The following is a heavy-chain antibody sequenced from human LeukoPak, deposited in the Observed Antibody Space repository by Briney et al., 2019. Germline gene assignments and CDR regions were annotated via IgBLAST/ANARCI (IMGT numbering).Heavy chain of an antibody. J-gene: IGHJ6*03. D-gene: IGHD2-2*01. V-gene: IGHV4-59*01. Sequence: SETLSLTCTVSGGSISSYYWSWIRQPPGKGLEWIGYIYYSGSTNYNPSLKSRVTISVDTSKNQFSLKLSSVTAADTAVYYCARVSSTSPYYYMDVWGKWTTVTVSS. CDR3: ARVSSTSPYYYMDV. CDR2: IYYSGST. CDR1: GGSISSYY.